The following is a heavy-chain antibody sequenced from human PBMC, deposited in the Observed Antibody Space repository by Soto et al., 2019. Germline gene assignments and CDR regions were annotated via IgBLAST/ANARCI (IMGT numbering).Heavy chain of an antibody. D-gene: IGHD3-22*01. J-gene: IGHJ4*02. CDR1: GGSISSGGYS. CDR3: ATMIGYFDY. CDR2: MYHSGST. V-gene: IGHV4-30-2*01. Sequence: PSETLSLTCAVSGGSISSGGYSWSWIRQPPGKGLEWIGYMYHSGSTYYNPSLKSRVTISIDRSKNQFSLKLSSVTAADTAIYYCATMIGYFDYWGQGTLVTVSS.